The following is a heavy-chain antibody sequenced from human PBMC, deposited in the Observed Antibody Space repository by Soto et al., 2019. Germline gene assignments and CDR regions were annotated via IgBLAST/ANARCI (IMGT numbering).Heavy chain of an antibody. CDR2: IYPSDSDT. Sequence: PWESLTISCRCSGYSFTRYWIAWVRQMPGKGLELMGIIYPSDSDTRYRPSFQGQVTISADKSISSAYLQWSSLRASDTAMYYCARGGVSTRTFDYWGQGTPVTVSS. V-gene: IGHV5-51*01. J-gene: IGHJ4*02. D-gene: IGHD3-3*01. CDR1: GYSFTRYW. CDR3: ARGGVSTRTFDY.